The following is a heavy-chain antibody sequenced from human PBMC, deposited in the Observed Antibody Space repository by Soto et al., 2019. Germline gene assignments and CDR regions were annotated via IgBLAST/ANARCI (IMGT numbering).Heavy chain of an antibody. Sequence: GGSLRLSCTTSGFTFSTYGMHWVRQAPGKGLEWVASIWYQGNTCSYKDSTKVRFGVSRDKSKNTVFLQMNTLSAEDTATYYFARARDNGGNYVFDFWGLGTLVTVSS. J-gene: IGHJ4*02. V-gene: IGHV3-33*02. CDR2: IWYQGNTC. CDR1: GFTFSTYG. D-gene: IGHD4-4*01. CDR3: ARARDNGGNYVFDF.